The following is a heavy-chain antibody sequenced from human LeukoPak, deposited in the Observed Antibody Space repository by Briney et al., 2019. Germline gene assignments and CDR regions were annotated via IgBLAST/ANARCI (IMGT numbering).Heavy chain of an antibody. Sequence: GGSLRLSCAASGFTFSDCSIHWVRQASGKGLEWVGLIDKKTKNYETAYAASVRGRFTISRDDSQNTAYLQMYSLETEDTALYYCTRDAGTYNWLDPWGQGTLVTVSS. J-gene: IGHJ5*02. CDR1: GFTFSDCS. V-gene: IGHV3-73*01. CDR3: TRDAGTYNWLDP. CDR2: IDKKTKNYET. D-gene: IGHD1-26*01.